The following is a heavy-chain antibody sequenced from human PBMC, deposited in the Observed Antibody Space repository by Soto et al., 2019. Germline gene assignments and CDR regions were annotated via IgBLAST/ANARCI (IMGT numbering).Heavy chain of an antibody. CDR3: AKDQIFGVVTNLFDY. V-gene: IGHV3-23*01. CDR1: GFTFSSYA. J-gene: IGHJ4*02. CDR2: ISGSGGST. Sequence: GGFLRLSCAASGFTFSSYAMSWVRQAPGKGLEWVSAISGSGGSTYYADSVKGRFTISRDNSKNTLYLQMNSLRAEDTAVYYCAKDQIFGVVTNLFDYWGQGTLVTVSS. D-gene: IGHD3-3*01.